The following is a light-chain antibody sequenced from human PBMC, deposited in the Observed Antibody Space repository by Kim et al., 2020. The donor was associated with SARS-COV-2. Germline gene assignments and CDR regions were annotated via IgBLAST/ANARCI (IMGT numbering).Light chain of an antibody. V-gene: IGKV1-27*01. J-gene: IGKJ4*01. Sequence: DIQMTQSPSSLSASVGDRVTITCRASQGIENYLAWYQQKPGKIPKLLISLTSTLQSGVPSRFSGSGAGTEFTLTINSLQPEDVATYYCQKYDDAPLTFGGGTKVDIK. CDR2: LTS. CDR1: QGIENY. CDR3: QKYDDAPLT.